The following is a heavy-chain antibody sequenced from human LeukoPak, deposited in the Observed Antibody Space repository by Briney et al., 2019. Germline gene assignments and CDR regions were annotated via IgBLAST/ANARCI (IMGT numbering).Heavy chain of an antibody. D-gene: IGHD6-19*01. V-gene: IGHV4-61*01. CDR1: GASVSDGNYY. CDR3: ARVAVARLAYFDY. Sequence: PSETLSLTCSVSGASVSDGNYYWSWIRQPPGKGLEWIGYMFYSESTKYNPSLKSRVTISVDKSKNQFSLKLSSVTAADTAMYYCARVAVARLAYFDYWGQGTLVTVSS. J-gene: IGHJ4*02. CDR2: MFYSEST.